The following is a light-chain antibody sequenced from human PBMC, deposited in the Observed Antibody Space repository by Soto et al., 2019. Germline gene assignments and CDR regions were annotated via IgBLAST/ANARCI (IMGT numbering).Light chain of an antibody. J-gene: IGKJ4*01. CDR3: QQSSSAPLS. CDR2: AAS. CDR1: QSISTY. V-gene: IGKV1-39*01. Sequence: DIQMTQSPSSLSASMGDRVTITCRASQSISTYLNWYQQKLGEAPKLLIYAASSLQSGVPLRFNGSGSGTDFTLTINSLQPEDFATYYCQQSSSAPLSFGGGTRVEIK.